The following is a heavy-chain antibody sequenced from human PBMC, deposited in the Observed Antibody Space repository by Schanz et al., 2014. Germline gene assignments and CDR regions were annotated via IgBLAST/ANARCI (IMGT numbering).Heavy chain of an antibody. V-gene: IGHV4-59*08. CDR2: FYNPGST. CDR1: GDSVNSNY. J-gene: IGHJ4*02. Sequence: QVQLQESGPGLVKPSETLSLTCTVSGDSVNSNYWNWIRQSPGRGLEWIGHFYNPGSTNYNPSLKSRATISIDPSTTQVSLNLPSVTAADTAVYFCARNKYTSGWYYFDYWGQGVLVTVSS. D-gene: IGHD6-19*01. CDR3: ARNKYTSGWYYFDY.